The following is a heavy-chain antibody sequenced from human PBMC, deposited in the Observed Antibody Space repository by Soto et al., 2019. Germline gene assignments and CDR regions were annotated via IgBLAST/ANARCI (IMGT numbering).Heavy chain of an antibody. Sequence: EVQLLESGGGLVQPGGSLRLSCAASGFTFSSYAMSWVRQAPGKGLEWVSAISGSGGSTYYADSVKGRFTISRDNSKNTLYLQMNILSAEDTAVYDCAYSSTPFDYWGQGTLVTVSS. CDR1: GFTFSSYA. D-gene: IGHD6-13*01. CDR2: ISGSGGST. CDR3: AYSSTPFDY. V-gene: IGHV3-23*01. J-gene: IGHJ4*02.